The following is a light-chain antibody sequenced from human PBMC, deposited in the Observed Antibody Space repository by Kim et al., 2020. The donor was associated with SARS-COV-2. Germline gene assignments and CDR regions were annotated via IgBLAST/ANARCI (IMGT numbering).Light chain of an antibody. CDR2: GAS. V-gene: IGKV3-15*01. CDR1: QSVNSN. CDR3: QSGLT. Sequence: EIVMTQSPATLSVSPGERATLSCMASQSVNSNLAWYLQKPGQAPRLLIYGASTRAIGIPARFSGSGSGTEFTLTINSLQSEDFAVYYCQSGLTFGGGTKVDIK. J-gene: IGKJ4*01.